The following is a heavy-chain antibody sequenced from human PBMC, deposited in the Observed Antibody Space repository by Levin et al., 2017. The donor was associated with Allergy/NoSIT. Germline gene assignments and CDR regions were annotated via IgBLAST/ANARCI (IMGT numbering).Heavy chain of an antibody. V-gene: IGHV3-7*01. CDR3: ARALSSSSDYYYGMDV. Sequence: GGSLRLSCAASGFTFSSYWMSWVRQAPGKGLEWVANIKQDGSEKYYVDSVKGRFTISRDNAKNSLYLQMNSLRAEDTAVYYCARALSSSSDYYYGMDVWGQGTTVTVSS. D-gene: IGHD6-6*01. CDR2: IKQDGSEK. CDR1: GFTFSSYW. J-gene: IGHJ6*02.